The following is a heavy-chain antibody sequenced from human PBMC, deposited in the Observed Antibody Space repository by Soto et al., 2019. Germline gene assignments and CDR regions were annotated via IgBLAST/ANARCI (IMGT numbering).Heavy chain of an antibody. D-gene: IGHD3-22*01. CDR3: ASQGYDSSGYPQAHDAFDI. J-gene: IGHJ3*02. Sequence: PGESLKISCXGSGYSFTSYWIGWVRQMPGKGLEWMGIIYPGDSDTRYSPSFQGQVTISADKSISTAYLQWSSLKASDTAMYYCASQGYDSSGYPQAHDAFDIWGQGTMVTVSS. CDR2: IYPGDSDT. CDR1: GYSFTSYW. V-gene: IGHV5-51*01.